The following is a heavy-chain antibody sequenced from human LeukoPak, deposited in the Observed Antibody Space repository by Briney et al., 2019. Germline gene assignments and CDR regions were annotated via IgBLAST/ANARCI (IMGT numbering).Heavy chain of an antibody. CDR2: IYVSGNT. J-gene: IGHJ4*02. CDR1: GFTVSGNY. D-gene: IGHD6-13*01. CDR3: ARGSAVASLDH. Sequence: GGSLRLSCAASGFTVSGNYMMWVRQAPGKGLEGCSIIYVSGNTEYAVSVKGRFTISRDNSKNTLLLQMNSLRPEDTAVYYCARGSAVASLDHWGPGTLVTVSS. V-gene: IGHV3-66*01.